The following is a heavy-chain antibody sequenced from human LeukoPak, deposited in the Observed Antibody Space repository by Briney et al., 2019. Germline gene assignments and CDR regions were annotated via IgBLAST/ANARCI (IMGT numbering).Heavy chain of an antibody. CDR2: IYYNWST. D-gene: IGHD5-18*01. CDR1: GGSISIYY. CDR3: ARDVGYSYDFDYYYMDV. Sequence: SETLSLTCTVSGGSISIYYWSWIRQPPGKGLEGIGYIYYNWSTNYNPSLKSRVTILVDTSKNQFSLKLSSVTAADTAVYYCARDVGYSYDFDYYYMDVWGKGTTVTVPS. V-gene: IGHV4-59*01. J-gene: IGHJ6*03.